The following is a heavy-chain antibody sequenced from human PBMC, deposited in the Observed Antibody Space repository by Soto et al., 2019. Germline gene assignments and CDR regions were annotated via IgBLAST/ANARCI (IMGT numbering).Heavy chain of an antibody. CDR3: SRDLKGAAGGGY. V-gene: IGHV1-18*01. D-gene: IGHD6-13*01. CDR2: IYPYNGNT. J-gene: IGHJ4*02. CDR1: GYTFINHG. Sequence: QVQLVQSGAEVRKPGASVKVSCKSSGYTFINHGIFWVRQAPGQGLEWMAWIYPYNGNTNYAQKFLGRVTLTTDTSTSTAYMDLRRLTSDDTAIYYCSRDLKGAAGGGYWGQGTLVTVSS.